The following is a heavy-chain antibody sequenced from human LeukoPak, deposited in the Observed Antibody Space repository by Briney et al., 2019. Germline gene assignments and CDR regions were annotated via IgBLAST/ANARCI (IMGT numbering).Heavy chain of an antibody. V-gene: IGHV3-53*01. Sequence: GGSLRLSCAASGFTVSSNYMSWVRQPPGKGLEWVSVIYSAGSTYYADSVKGRFTISRDNSKNTLYLQMNSLRAEDTAVYYCAKDLRGRYSSSWYYFDYWGQGTLVTVSS. J-gene: IGHJ4*02. CDR1: GFTVSSNY. CDR3: AKDLRGRYSSSWYYFDY. CDR2: IYSAGST. D-gene: IGHD6-13*01.